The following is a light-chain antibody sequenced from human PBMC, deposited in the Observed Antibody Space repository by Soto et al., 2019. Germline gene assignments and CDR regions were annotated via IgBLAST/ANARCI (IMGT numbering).Light chain of an antibody. J-gene: IGKJ1*01. CDR1: QSVSSF. V-gene: IGKV3-15*01. CDR3: QQYNNWPPKT. Sequence: ETVLTQSPATLSLSPGEGATLSCRASQSVSSFLAWYQQKPGQAPRLLIYAASTRATGIPARFSGSGSGTEFTLTISSLQSEDFAVYYCQQYNNWPPKTFGQGTKVDI. CDR2: AAS.